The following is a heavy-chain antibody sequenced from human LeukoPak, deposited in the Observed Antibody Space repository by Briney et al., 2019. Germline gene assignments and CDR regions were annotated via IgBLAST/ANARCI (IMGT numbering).Heavy chain of an antibody. Sequence: SETLSLTCTVSGGSISSYYWSWIRQPPGQGLEWIGYIYYSGSTNYNPSLKSRVTISVDTSKNQFSLKLSSETAADTAVYYCARAVGLRGPLDFDYWGQGTLVTVSS. J-gene: IGHJ4*02. CDR3: ARAVGLRGPLDFDY. CDR1: GGSISSYY. D-gene: IGHD5-12*01. CDR2: IYYSGST. V-gene: IGHV4-59*01.